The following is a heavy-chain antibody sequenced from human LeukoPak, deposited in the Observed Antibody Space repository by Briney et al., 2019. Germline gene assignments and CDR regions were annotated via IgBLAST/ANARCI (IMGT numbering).Heavy chain of an antibody. CDR3: ARKSYGFAHLFDY. CDR2: IRFNGAFT. CDR1: GFSFSSHG. J-gene: IGHJ4*01. V-gene: IGHV3-33*07. D-gene: IGHD5-18*01. Sequence: GGSLRLSCAAAGFSFSSHGVYWVRQAPGKGLEWLAFIRFNGAFTYYGDSVKGRFTISRDNPKNSLYLQMNSLRAEDTAVYYCARKSYGFAHLFDY.